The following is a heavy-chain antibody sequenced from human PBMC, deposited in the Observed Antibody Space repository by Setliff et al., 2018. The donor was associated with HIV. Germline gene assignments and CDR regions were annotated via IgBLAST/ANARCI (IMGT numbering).Heavy chain of an antibody. CDR2: ISGSGSST. CDR3: AKDSSAYFLSGPRRAFDI. V-gene: IGHV3-23*01. CDR1: GFTFSSYA. J-gene: IGHJ3*02. Sequence: GESLKISCAASGFTFSSYAMSWVRQAPGKGLEWVSGISGSGSSTYYADSVKGRFTMSRDNSKNTLYLQMNSLRAEDTALYYCAKDSSAYFLSGPRRAFDIWGQGTMVTVSS. D-gene: IGHD3-22*01.